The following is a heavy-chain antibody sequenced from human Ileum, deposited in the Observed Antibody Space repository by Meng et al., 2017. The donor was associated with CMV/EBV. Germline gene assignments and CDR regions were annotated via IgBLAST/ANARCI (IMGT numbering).Heavy chain of an antibody. J-gene: IGHJ4*02. CDR1: GSTFTSYG. Sequence: ASGSTFTSYGISWVRPATGQGLEWMGWLNPNSGNTGYGQKFQGRVTMTRNTSISTAYMELSSLRSEDTAVYYCARVTGSGYNYVTPYWGQGTLVTVSS. D-gene: IGHD5-18*01. CDR2: LNPNSGNT. CDR3: ARVTGSGYNYVTPY. V-gene: IGHV1-8*01.